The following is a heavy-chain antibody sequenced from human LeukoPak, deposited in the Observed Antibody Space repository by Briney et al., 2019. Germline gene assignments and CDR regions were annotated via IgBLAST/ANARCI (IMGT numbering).Heavy chain of an antibody. J-gene: IGHJ4*02. D-gene: IGHD6-6*01. CDR2: IYTSGST. CDR1: GGSISSYY. V-gene: IGHV4-4*07. CDR3: ASSSSSSTSVDY. Sequence: SETLSLTCTVSGGSISSYYWSWIRQPAGKGLEWIGRIYTSGSTNYNPSLKSRVTMSVDTSKNQFSLKLSSVTAADTAVYYCASSSSSSTSVDYWGQGTLVTVSS.